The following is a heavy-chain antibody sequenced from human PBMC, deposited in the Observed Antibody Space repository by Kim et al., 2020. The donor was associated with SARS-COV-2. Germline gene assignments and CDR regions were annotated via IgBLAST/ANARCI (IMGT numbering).Heavy chain of an antibody. CDR2: IYYSGST. CDR1: GGSISSGGYY. CDR3: ARSRITMIVVVDAFDI. V-gene: IGHV4-31*03. J-gene: IGHJ3*02. D-gene: IGHD3-22*01. Sequence: SETLSLTCTVSGGSISSGGYYWSWIRQHPGKGLEWIGYIYYSGSTYYNPSLKSRVTISVDTSKNQFSLKLSSVTAADTAVYYCARSRITMIVVVDAFDIWGQGTMV.